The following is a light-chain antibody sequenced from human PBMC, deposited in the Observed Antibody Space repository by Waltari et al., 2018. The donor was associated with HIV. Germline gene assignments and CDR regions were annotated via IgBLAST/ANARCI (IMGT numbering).Light chain of an antibody. CDR3: ATWDDSLNGWV. V-gene: IGLV1-44*01. CDR2: SNN. J-gene: IGLJ3*02. CDR1: SSNIGSNT. Sequence: QSVLTQPPSASGTPGQRVTISCSGSSSNIGSNTVNWYRQLPGTAPKLLIYSNNQRPSVVPDLFSGSKSGTSASLAISGLQSDYDADYYCATWDDSLNGWVFGGGTKLTVL.